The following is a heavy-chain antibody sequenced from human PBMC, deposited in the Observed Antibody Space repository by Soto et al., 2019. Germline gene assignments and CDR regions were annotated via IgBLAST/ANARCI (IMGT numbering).Heavy chain of an antibody. D-gene: IGHD2-15*01. Sequence: SETLSLTCTVSGGSISSGGYYWSWIRQHPGKGLEWIGYIYYSGSTYYNPSLKSRVTISVDTSKNQFSLKLSSVTAADTAVYYCARALCSGGSCPYDYWGQGTLVPSPQ. J-gene: IGHJ4*02. CDR1: GGSISSGGYY. V-gene: IGHV4-31*03. CDR2: IYYSGST. CDR3: ARALCSGGSCPYDY.